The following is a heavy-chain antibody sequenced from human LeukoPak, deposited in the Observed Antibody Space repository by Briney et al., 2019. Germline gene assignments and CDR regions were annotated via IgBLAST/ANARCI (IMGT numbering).Heavy chain of an antibody. CDR3: ARDAPYSSSWLVFDY. D-gene: IGHD6-13*01. CDR2: IYYSGST. V-gene: IGHV4-59*01. J-gene: IGHJ4*02. Sequence: SETLSLTCTVSGGSISSYYWSWIRQPPGKGLEWIGYIYYSGSTNYNPSLKSRVTISVDTSKNQFSLKLSSVTAADTAVYYCARDAPYSSSWLVFDYWGQGTLVTVSS. CDR1: GGSISSYY.